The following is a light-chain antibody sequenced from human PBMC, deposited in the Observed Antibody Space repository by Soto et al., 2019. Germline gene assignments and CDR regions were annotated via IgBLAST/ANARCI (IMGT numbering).Light chain of an antibody. CDR3: SSYTSSSTPFV. CDR1: SSDVGGYNY. J-gene: IGLJ1*01. Sequence: QSVLTQPASVSGSPGQSITIPCTGTSSDVGGYNYVSWYQQHPGKAPKLMIYEVSNRPSGVSNRFSGSKSGNTASLTISGLQAEEEADYYCSSYTSSSTPFVFGAGTKVTV. CDR2: EVS. V-gene: IGLV2-14*01.